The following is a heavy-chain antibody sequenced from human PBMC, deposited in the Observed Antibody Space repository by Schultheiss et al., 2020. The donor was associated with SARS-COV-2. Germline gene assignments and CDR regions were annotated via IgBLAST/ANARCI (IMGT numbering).Heavy chain of an antibody. CDR1: GFTFSSYS. V-gene: IGHV3-48*01. CDR3: ARAVADFYYYYGMDV. Sequence: GGSLRLSCAASGFTFSSYSMNWVRQAPGKGLEWVSYISSSGRTIYYADSVKGRFTISRDNSKNTLYLQMNSLRAEDTAVYYCARAVADFYYYYGMDVWGQGTTVTVSS. D-gene: IGHD6-19*01. CDR2: ISSSGRTI. J-gene: IGHJ6*02.